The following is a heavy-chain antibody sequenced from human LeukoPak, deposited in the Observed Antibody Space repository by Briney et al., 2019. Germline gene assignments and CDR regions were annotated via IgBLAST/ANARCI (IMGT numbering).Heavy chain of an antibody. V-gene: IGHV4-30-4*01. Sequence: ASETLSLTCTVSGGSINSGDYYWSWIRQPPGKGLEWIGYIYYSGSTYYNPSLKSRVTISVDTSKNQFSLKLSSVTAADTAVYYCVVAAPYNWFDPWGQGTLVTVSS. CDR3: VVAAPYNWFDP. J-gene: IGHJ5*02. D-gene: IGHD2-15*01. CDR1: GGSINSGDYY. CDR2: IYYSGST.